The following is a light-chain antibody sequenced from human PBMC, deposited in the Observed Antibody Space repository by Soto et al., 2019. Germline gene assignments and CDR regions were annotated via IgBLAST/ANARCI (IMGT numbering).Light chain of an antibody. J-gene: IGLJ1*01. CDR2: EVN. V-gene: IGLV2-14*01. CDR1: RSDVGGYNY. Sequence: QSVLTQPASVSGSPGQSITISCTGTRSDVGGYNYVSWYQQHPGKAPKLMIYEVNNRPSGVSNRFSGSKSGNTASLTISGLQAEDEDDYYCSSFTSTRTYVFGTGTKLTVL. CDR3: SSFTSTRTYV.